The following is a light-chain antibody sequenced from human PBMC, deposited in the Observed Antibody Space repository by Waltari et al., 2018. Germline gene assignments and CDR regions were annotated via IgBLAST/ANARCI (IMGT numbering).Light chain of an antibody. CDR1: KIGGKN. Sequence: YDLSQSLAMSVALGQTAKISCGGNKIGGKNVHWYQQRPGQAPVLVIYRDVNRPSGIPDRFSGSNSGNMATLTISRAQAGDEADYFCQVWDTTTWVFGRGTKLTVL. CDR3: QVWDTTTWV. V-gene: IGLV3-9*01. CDR2: RDV. J-gene: IGLJ3*02.